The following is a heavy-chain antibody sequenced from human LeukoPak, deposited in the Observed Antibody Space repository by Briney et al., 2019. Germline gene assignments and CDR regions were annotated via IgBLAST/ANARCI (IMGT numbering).Heavy chain of an antibody. D-gene: IGHD3-3*01. CDR1: GLTFSSHW. Sequence: GGSLRLSCAASGLTFSSHWMHWVRQAPGKGLEWVSAISGSGGSTYYADSVKGRFTISRDNSKNTLYLQMNSLRAEDTAVYYCAKDSDGVVISYYYYYGMDVWGQGTTVTVSS. V-gene: IGHV3-23*01. CDR3: AKDSDGVVISYYYYYGMDV. CDR2: ISGSGGST. J-gene: IGHJ6*02.